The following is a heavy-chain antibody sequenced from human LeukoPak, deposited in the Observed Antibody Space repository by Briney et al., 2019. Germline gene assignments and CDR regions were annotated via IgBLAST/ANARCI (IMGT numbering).Heavy chain of an antibody. J-gene: IGHJ4*02. Sequence: GGSLRLSCAASGFTFSSYSMNWVRRAPGKGLEWVSYISSDSRTIYYADSVKGRFTISRDNAKNSLYLQMEGLRDEDTAVYYCARYGSGTSYITNYFDYWGQGTLVTVSS. CDR2: ISSDSRTI. D-gene: IGHD3-10*01. V-gene: IGHV3-48*02. CDR1: GFTFSSYS. CDR3: ARYGSGTSYITNYFDY.